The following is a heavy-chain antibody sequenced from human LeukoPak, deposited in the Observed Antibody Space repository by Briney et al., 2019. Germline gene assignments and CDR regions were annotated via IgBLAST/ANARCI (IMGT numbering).Heavy chain of an antibody. J-gene: IGHJ4*02. Sequence: PSETLSLTCAVYGGSFSGYYWSWIRQPPGKGLEWIGYIYYSGSTNYNPSLKSRVTISVDTSKNQFSLKLSSVTAADTAVYYCAASLYYDFWSGYEDYWGQGTLVTVSS. V-gene: IGHV4-59*08. CDR1: GGSFSGYY. D-gene: IGHD3-3*01. CDR3: AASLYYDFWSGYEDY. CDR2: IYYSGST.